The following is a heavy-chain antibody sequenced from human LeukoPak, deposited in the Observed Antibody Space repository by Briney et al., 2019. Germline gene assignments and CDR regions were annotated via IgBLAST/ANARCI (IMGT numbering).Heavy chain of an antibody. CDR1: GFTSSPDW. Sequence: PGGSLRLSCAASGFTSSPDWMSRVRQGPGKGLEWLACIKRNGHEKYYADSVRGRFTISRDDAGNSLHLQMNSLRVEDTALYYCAALDAPTLHAAYWGQGSLVTVSS. J-gene: IGHJ4*02. V-gene: IGHV3-7*01. D-gene: IGHD5-24*01. CDR3: AALDAPTLHAAY. CDR2: IKRNGHEK.